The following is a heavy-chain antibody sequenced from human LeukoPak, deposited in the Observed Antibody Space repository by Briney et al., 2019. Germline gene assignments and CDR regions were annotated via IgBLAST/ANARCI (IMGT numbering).Heavy chain of an antibody. V-gene: IGHV3-7*03. Sequence: GGSLRLSCAASGFTFSSYWMSWVRQAPGKGLEWVANIKQDGSEKYYVDSVKGRFTISRDNAKNSLYLQMNSLRAEDTAVYYCAKSIALIVVTAITSWGQGTLVTVSS. CDR3: AKSIALIVVTAITS. CDR2: IKQDGSEK. D-gene: IGHD2-21*02. J-gene: IGHJ5*02. CDR1: GFTFSSYW.